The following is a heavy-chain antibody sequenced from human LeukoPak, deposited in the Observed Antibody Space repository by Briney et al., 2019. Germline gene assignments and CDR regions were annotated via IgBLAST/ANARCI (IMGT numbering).Heavy chain of an antibody. CDR1: GGSISSSSYY. CDR2: IYYSGST. CDR3: ARDMQGAYYDNWRCAFDI. J-gene: IGHJ3*02. D-gene: IGHD3-22*01. V-gene: IGHV4-39*07. Sequence: ASETLSLTCTVSGGSISSSSYYWGWIRQPPGKGLEWIGSIYYSGSTYYNPSLKSRVTISVDTSKNQFSLKLSSVTAADTAVYYCARDMQGAYYDNWRCAFDIWGQGTMVTVSS.